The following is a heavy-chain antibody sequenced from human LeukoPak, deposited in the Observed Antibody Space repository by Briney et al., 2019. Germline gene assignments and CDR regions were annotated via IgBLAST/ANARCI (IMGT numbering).Heavy chain of an antibody. D-gene: IGHD1-26*01. CDR1: GFTFSNYW. J-gene: IGHJ6*03. V-gene: IGHV3-7*03. Sequence: GGSLRLSCAASGFTFSNYWMNWVRQAPGKGLEWVANIKQDRSEKYYVDSVKGRFTISRDNSKNTLYLQMNSLRAEDTAVYYCAKGSIVGATSYYYLDVWGTGTTVTVSS. CDR2: IKQDRSEK. CDR3: AKGSIVGATSYYYLDV.